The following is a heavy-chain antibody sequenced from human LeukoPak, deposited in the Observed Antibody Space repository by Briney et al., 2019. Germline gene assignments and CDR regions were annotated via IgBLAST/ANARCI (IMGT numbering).Heavy chain of an antibody. CDR1: GYSFTDYW. D-gene: IGHD2-15*01. J-gene: IGHJ4*02. CDR3: ARRGYCSGGSCYSDY. V-gene: IGHV5-51*01. CDR2: IYPGNSET. Sequence: GESLKISCKGSGYSFTDYWIGWVRQVPGEGLEWLAMIYPGNSETRYGPSFQGQVTISADKPLSTAYLQWSSLKASDTAMYYCARRGYCSGGSCYSDYWGQGTLVTVSS.